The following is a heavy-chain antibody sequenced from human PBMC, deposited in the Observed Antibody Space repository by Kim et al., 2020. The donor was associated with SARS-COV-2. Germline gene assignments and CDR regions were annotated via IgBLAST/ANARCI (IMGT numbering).Heavy chain of an antibody. CDR3: ARAPRGYYYYGMDV. Sequence: QKFQGRVTMTRDTSTSTVYMELSSLRSEDTAVYYCARAPRGYYYYGMDVWGQGTTVTVSS. J-gene: IGHJ6*02. D-gene: IGHD3-16*01. V-gene: IGHV1-46*01.